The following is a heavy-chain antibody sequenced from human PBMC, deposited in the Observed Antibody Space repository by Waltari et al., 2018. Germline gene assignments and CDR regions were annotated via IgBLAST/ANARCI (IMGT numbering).Heavy chain of an antibody. J-gene: IGHJ1*01. CDR2: IDGGKGNT. CDR3: AGGAWMGNIWNVLYFKH. Sequence: QVQLVQSGAEVKKPGASVKVSCKASGYSFSSYVVHWLRQAPGQRPEWMGRIDGGKGNTRYAQNLQDRITNTTDTSASTTYIERSSLTSEDTAVYYCAGGAWMGNIWNVLYFKHWGQGTQVIVSS. V-gene: IGHV1-3*01. D-gene: IGHD1-1*01. CDR1: GYSFSSYV.